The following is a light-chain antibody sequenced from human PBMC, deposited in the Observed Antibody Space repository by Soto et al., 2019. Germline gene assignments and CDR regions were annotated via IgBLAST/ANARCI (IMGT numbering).Light chain of an antibody. CDR1: QSVLYSSNNKNY. Sequence: DIVMTQSPDSLAVSLGERATINCKSSQSVLYSSNNKNYLAWYQRKPGQPPKLLISWASTRESGVPDRFSGSGSGTDFTLTISSLQAEDVATYYCQQYYRPPPTFGQGTKVAIK. V-gene: IGKV4-1*01. J-gene: IGKJ1*01. CDR3: QQYYRPPPT. CDR2: WAS.